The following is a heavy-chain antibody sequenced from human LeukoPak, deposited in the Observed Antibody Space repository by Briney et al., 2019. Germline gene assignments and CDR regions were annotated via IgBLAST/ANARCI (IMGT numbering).Heavy chain of an antibody. J-gene: IGHJ4*02. CDR1: GYTFTSYD. V-gene: IGHV1-8*01. D-gene: IGHD1-26*01. CDR2: MNPNSGNT. Sequence: ASVKVSCKASGYTFTSYDINWVRQATGQGLEWMGWMNPNSGNTGYAQKFQGRVTMTRNTSIGTAYMELSSLRSEDTAVYYCARGLGGSYLYYFDYWGQGTLVTVSS. CDR3: ARGLGGSYLYYFDY.